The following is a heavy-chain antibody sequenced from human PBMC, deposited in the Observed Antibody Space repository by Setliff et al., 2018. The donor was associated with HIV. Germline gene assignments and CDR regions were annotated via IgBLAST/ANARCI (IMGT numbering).Heavy chain of an antibody. J-gene: IGHJ4*02. CDR1: GFTFSNYA. V-gene: IGHV3-30-3*01. CDR3: ARETMYDSRGYLSHYFDY. D-gene: IGHD3-22*01. Sequence: GGSLRLSCAASGFTFSNYAMHWVRRAPGKGLEWVAVISYDGSNKYYADSVKGRFTISRDNSKNTLYLQMNSLRVEDTAVYYCARETMYDSRGYLSHYFDYWGQGTPVTVSS. CDR2: ISYDGSNK.